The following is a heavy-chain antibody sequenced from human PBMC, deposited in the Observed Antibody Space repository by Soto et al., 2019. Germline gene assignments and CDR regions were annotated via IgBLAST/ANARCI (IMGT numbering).Heavy chain of an antibody. CDR3: ARSPVYYYYGMDG. Sequence: GGSLRLSCAASGFTVSSNYMSWVRQAPGKGLEWVSVIYSGGSTYYADSVKGRFTISRDNSKNTLYLQMNSLRAEDTAVYYCARSPVYYYYGMDGWGQGTTVTVSS. V-gene: IGHV3-53*01. J-gene: IGHJ6*02. CDR2: IYSGGST. CDR1: GFTVSSNY.